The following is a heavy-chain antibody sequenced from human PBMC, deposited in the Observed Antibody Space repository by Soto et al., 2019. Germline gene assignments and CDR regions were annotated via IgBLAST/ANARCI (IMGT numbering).Heavy chain of an antibody. Sequence: SETLSLTCTVSGGSISSSSYYWGWIRQPPGKGLEWIGSIYYSGSTYYNPSLKSRVTISVDTSKNQFSLKLSSVTAADTAVYYCARLPPQYCSGGSCYYFDYWGQGPRVTVSS. CDR2: IYYSGST. CDR1: GGSISSSSYY. CDR3: ARLPPQYCSGGSCYYFDY. V-gene: IGHV4-39*01. D-gene: IGHD2-15*01. J-gene: IGHJ4*02.